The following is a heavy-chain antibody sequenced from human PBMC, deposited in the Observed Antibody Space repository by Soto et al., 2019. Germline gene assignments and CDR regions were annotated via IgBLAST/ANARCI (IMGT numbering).Heavy chain of an antibody. V-gene: IGHV3-9*01. CDR2: ISWNSGNI. J-gene: IGHJ4*02. CDR3: AKGSSTTNFSYFDY. Sequence: VQLVEYGGGLEQPGRSLRLSCAASGFTFDDYAMHWVRQAPGKGLEWVSSISWNSGNIGYGDSVKGRFTISRDNAKNSLYLQMNSLRPEDTALYYCAKGSSTTNFSYFDYWGQGTLVTVSS. D-gene: IGHD2-2*01. CDR1: GFTFDDYA.